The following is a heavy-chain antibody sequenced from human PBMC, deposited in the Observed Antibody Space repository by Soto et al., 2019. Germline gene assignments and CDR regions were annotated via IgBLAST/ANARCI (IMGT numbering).Heavy chain of an antibody. CDR2: INPSGGST. CDR3: ARDGQSIDYADY. V-gene: IGHV1-46*03. J-gene: IGHJ4*02. D-gene: IGHD4-17*01. Sequence: QVQLVQSGAEVKKPGASVKVSCKASGYTFTSYYMHWVRQAPGQGLEWMGIINPSGGSTSYAQKFQGRVTMTRDTSASTVYMELSSLRSEDTAVYYCARDGQSIDYADYWGQGTLVTVSS. CDR1: GYTFTSYY.